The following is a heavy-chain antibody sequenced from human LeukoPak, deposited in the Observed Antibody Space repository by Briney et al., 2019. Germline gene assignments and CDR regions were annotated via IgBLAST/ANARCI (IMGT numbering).Heavy chain of an antibody. CDR2: ISYDGSNK. D-gene: IGHD2/OR15-2a*01. J-gene: IGHJ4*02. CDR3: ARLSPSVGIDY. CDR1: GFTFSSYA. V-gene: IGHV3-30-3*01. Sequence: GRSLRLSCAASGFTFSSYAMHWVRQAPGKGLEWVAVISYDGSNKYYADSVKGRFTISRDNAKSTLYLQMNSLRAEDTAVYYCARLSPSVGIDYWGQGALVTVSS.